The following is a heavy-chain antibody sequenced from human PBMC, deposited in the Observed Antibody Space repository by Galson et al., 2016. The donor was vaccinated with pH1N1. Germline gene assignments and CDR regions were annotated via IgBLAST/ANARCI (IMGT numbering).Heavy chain of an antibody. CDR2: IYYSGST. J-gene: IGHJ4*02. Sequence: SETLSLTCTVSGGSISSYYWSWIRQPPGKGLEWIGYIYYSGSTNYSPSLKSRVTISVDTSKNQFSLKLSSVTAADTAVYYCAREGIVGARGLDYWGQGTLVTVSS. D-gene: IGHD1-26*01. CDR1: GGSISSYY. V-gene: IGHV4-59*01. CDR3: AREGIVGARGLDY.